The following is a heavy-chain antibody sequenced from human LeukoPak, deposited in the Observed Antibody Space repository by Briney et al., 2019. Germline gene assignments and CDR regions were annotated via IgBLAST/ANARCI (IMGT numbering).Heavy chain of an antibody. CDR1: GFTFDDYA. CDR2: ISWNSGSI. CDR3: AKAGGDTAMVTLGYYFDY. Sequence: GGPLRLSCAASGFTFDDYAMHWVRQAPGKGLEWVSGISWNSGSIGYADSVKGRFTISRDNAKNSLYLQMNSLRAEDTALYYCAKAGGDTAMVTLGYYFDYWGQGTLVTVSS. J-gene: IGHJ4*02. D-gene: IGHD5-18*01. V-gene: IGHV3-9*01.